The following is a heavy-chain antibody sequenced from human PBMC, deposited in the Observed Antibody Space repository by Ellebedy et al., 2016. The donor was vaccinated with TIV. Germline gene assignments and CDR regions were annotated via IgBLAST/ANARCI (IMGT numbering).Heavy chain of an antibody. V-gene: IGHV4-39*07. CDR2: LTYTGNA. Sequence: SETLSLTCTVSGDSTSTNHHSWGWIRQPPGKGLEWMGSLTYTGNAYYGPNLKGRVTMSADTSKNQISLKLSSVTAADTAVYYCARDFGGWPFDSWGQGTLVTVSS. J-gene: IGHJ4*02. CDR1: GDSTSTNHHS. D-gene: IGHD6-19*01. CDR3: ARDFGGWPFDS.